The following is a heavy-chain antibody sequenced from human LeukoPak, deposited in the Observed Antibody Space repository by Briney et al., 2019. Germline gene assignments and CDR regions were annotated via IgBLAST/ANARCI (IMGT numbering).Heavy chain of an antibody. J-gene: IGHJ4*02. CDR1: GGSISSGGYS. Sequence: PSETLSLTCAVSGGSISSGGYSWSWIRQPPGKGLEWIGYIYHSGSTYYNPSLKSRVTISVDRSKNQFSLKLSSVTAADTAVYYCARARITIFGVVQGALDYWGQGTLVTVSS. CDR3: ARARITIFGVVQGALDY. V-gene: IGHV4-30-2*01. CDR2: IYHSGST. D-gene: IGHD3-3*01.